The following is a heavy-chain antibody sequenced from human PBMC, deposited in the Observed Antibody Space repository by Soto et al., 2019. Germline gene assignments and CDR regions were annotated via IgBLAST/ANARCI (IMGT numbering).Heavy chain of an antibody. D-gene: IGHD3-3*01. V-gene: IGHV3-30*18. CDR1: GFTFSSYG. CDR3: AKGLTLGGLLRFLEWLSNDAFDI. J-gene: IGHJ3*02. CDR2: ISYDGSNK. Sequence: HPGGSLRLSCAASGFTFSSYGMHWVRQAPGKGLEWVAVISYDGSNKYYADSVKGRFTISRDNSKNTLYLQMNSLRAEDTAVYYCAKGLTLGGLLRFLEWLSNDAFDIWGQGTMVTVSS.